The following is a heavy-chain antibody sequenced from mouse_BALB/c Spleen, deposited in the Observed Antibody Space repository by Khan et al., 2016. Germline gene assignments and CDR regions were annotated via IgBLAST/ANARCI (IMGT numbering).Heavy chain of an antibody. Sequence: VQLQQSGAELVRSGASVKLSCTASVFNIKDYYMHWVKQRPEQGLEWIGWIDPENGDTEYAPKFQGKATMTADHSSNAAYLQFSSLTSADSAVSYCNAIYYGSDVYFDYWGQGTTLTVSS. CDR3: NAIYYGSDVYFDY. D-gene: IGHD1-1*01. CDR2: IDPENGDT. J-gene: IGHJ2*01. V-gene: IGHV14-4*02. CDR1: VFNIKDYY.